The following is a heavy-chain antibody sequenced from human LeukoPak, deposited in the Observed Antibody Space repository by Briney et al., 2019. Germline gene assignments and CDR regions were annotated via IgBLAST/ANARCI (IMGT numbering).Heavy chain of an antibody. CDR2: INPNSGGT. CDR1: GYTFTGYY. Sequence: ASVKVSCKASGYTFTGYYMHWVRQAPGQGLEWMGWINPNSGGTNYAQKFQGRVTMTRDTSISTTYMELSRLRSDDTAVYYCAFYRSPPQPSPSYPGRAVGGKGPTV. D-gene: IGHD6-13*01. CDR3: AFYRSPPQPSPSYPGRAV. V-gene: IGHV1-2*02. J-gene: IGHJ6*03.